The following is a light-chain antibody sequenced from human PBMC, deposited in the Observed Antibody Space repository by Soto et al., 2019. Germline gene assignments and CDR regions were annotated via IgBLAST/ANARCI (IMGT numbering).Light chain of an antibody. CDR1: SSNFGRHT. CDR3: AAWDDTLNGVV. CDR2: TNT. V-gene: IGLV1-44*01. Sequence: VLTQPPSASGTPGQSVTMSCSGSSSNFGRHTVSWYQQLPGTAPRLLIYTNTQRPSGVPDRFSGSKSGNSASLTISGLQSDDEAFYHCAAWDDTLNGVVFGGGTQLTVL. J-gene: IGLJ2*01.